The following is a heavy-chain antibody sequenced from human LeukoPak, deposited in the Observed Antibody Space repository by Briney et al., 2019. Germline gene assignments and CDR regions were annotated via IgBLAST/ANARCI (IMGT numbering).Heavy chain of an antibody. Sequence: GGSLRLSCAASGFTVSNNYMNWVRQAPGKGLEWVSVIYSGGTTYYADSVKGRFTISRDNSKNTLYLQMNSLRAEDTAVYYCARDIPTNYDILTGYYYYGMDVWGQGTTVTVSS. D-gene: IGHD3-9*01. J-gene: IGHJ6*02. CDR2: IYSGGTT. CDR3: ARDIPTNYDILTGYYYYGMDV. CDR1: GFTVSNNY. V-gene: IGHV3-66*01.